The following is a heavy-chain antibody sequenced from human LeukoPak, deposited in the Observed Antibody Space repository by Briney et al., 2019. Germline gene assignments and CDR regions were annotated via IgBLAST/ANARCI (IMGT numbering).Heavy chain of an antibody. V-gene: IGHV3-23*01. CDR2: ISGSGGST. D-gene: IGHD2-2*01. CDR1: GFTFSSYA. Sequence: PGGSLRLSCAASGFTFSSYAMSWVRQAPGKGLEWVSAISGSGGSTYYADSVKGRFTISRDNSKNTLYLQMNSLRAEDTAVYYCAKGRPQRSLGRNCSSTSCYRPYYFDYWGQGTLVTVSS. CDR3: AKGRPQRSLGRNCSSTSCYRPYYFDY. J-gene: IGHJ4*02.